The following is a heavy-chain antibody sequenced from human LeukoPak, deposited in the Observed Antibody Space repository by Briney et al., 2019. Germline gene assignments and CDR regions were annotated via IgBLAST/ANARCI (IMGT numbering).Heavy chain of an antibody. D-gene: IGHD3-22*01. CDR1: GGSINSYY. Sequence: SETLSLTCTVSGGSINSYYWSWIRQPPGKGLECIGYIHYTGSTNYNPSLKSRVTISVDTSKNQFSLKLSSVTAADTAVYYCARHVYYYDSSGYFPDYWGQGTLVTVSS. V-gene: IGHV4-59*08. J-gene: IGHJ4*02. CDR3: ARHVYYYDSSGYFPDY. CDR2: IHYTGST.